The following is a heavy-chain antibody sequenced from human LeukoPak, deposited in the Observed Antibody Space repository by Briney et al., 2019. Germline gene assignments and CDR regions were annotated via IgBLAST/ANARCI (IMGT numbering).Heavy chain of an antibody. CDR3: ARYGSFGVVTNAFDY. CDR2: IYPGDSDT. Sequence: GESLKISCKGSGYSFTSYWIGCVRQMPGKGLEWMGIIYPGDSDTRYSPSFQGQVTISADKSISTAYLQWSSLKASDTAMYYCARYGSFGVVTNAFDYWGQGTLVTVSS. CDR1: GYSFTSYW. D-gene: IGHD3-3*01. V-gene: IGHV5-51*01. J-gene: IGHJ4*02.